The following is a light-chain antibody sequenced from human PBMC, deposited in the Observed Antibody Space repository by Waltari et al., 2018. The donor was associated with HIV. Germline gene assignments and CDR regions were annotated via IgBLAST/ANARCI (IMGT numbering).Light chain of an antibody. CDR2: GAS. J-gene: IGKJ1*01. CDR3: QQYNNWPQT. V-gene: IGKV3-15*01. Sequence: IVMPQSPATLSVSPGESATLSCRASQSVSSNLAWYQQKPGQAPRLLIYGASTRATGIPARFSGSGSGTEFTLTISSLQSEDFAVYYCQQYNNWPQTFGQGTKVEIK. CDR1: QSVSSN.